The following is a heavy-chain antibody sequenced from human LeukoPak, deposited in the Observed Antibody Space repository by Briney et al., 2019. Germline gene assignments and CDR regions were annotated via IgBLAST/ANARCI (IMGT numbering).Heavy chain of an antibody. Sequence: VSLIYSGGSTYYADSVKGRFTISRDNSKNTQYLQMNSLRAEDTAVYYCARAFDYGDYAFDYWGQGILVTVSS. J-gene: IGHJ4*02. D-gene: IGHD4-17*01. V-gene: IGHV3-53*01. CDR3: ARAFDYGDYAFDY. CDR2: IYSGGST.